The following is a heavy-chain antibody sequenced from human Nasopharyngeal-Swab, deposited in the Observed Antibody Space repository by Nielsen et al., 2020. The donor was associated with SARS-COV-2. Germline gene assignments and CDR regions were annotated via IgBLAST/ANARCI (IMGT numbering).Heavy chain of an antibody. Sequence: GESLKISCAASGFTFSSYWMSWVRQAPGKGLEWVANIKQDGSEKYYVDSVKGRFTISRDNAKNSLYLQMNSLRAEDTAVYYCATLRSGYYPKTFDYWGQGTLVTVSS. CDR3: ATLRSGYYPKTFDY. V-gene: IGHV3-7*01. D-gene: IGHD3-3*01. CDR1: GFTFSSYW. J-gene: IGHJ4*02. CDR2: IKQDGSEK.